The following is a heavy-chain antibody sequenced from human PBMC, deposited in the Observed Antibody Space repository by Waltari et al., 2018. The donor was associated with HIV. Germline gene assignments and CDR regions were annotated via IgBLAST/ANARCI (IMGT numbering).Heavy chain of an antibody. D-gene: IGHD2-2*01. CDR3: ATIVGVSIVVVPAAPMDV. J-gene: IGHJ6*02. V-gene: IGHV1-46*03. CDR2: INPSGGST. CDR1: GYTFTSYY. Sequence: QVQLVQSGAEVKKPGASVKVSCKASGYTFTSYYMHWVRQAPGQGLEWMGIINPSGGSTSYAQKFQGRVTMTRDTSTSTVYMELSSLRSEDTAVYYCATIVGVSIVVVPAAPMDVWGQGTTVTVSS.